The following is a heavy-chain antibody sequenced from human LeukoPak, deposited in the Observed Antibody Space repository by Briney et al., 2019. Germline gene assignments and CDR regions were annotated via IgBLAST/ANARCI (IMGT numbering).Heavy chain of an antibody. J-gene: IGHJ6*03. CDR2: INPNSGDT. Sequence: ASVTVSCKTSGYTFTGYYMHWVRQAPGQGLEWMGWINPNSGDTNFAQKFQGSVTMTRDTSISTAYLELRRLRSDDTAVYYCARGGSGSYSYYYYYMDVWGKGTTVTISS. CDR1: GYTFTGYY. V-gene: IGHV1-2*02. CDR3: ARGGSGSYSYYYYYMDV. D-gene: IGHD1-26*01.